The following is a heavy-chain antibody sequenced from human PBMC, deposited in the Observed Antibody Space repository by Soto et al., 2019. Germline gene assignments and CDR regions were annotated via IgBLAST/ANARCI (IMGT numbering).Heavy chain of an antibody. J-gene: IGHJ5*02. D-gene: IGHD6-13*01. V-gene: IGHV4-34*01. CDR1: GGSFSGYY. CDR2: INHSGST. CDR3: ARDSSWYGRSPLAP. Sequence: SETLSLICAVYGGSFSGYYWSWIRQPPGKGPEWIGEINHSGSTNYNPSLKSRVTISVDTSKNQFSLKLSSVTAADTAVYYCARDSSWYGRSPLAPWGQGTLVTVSS.